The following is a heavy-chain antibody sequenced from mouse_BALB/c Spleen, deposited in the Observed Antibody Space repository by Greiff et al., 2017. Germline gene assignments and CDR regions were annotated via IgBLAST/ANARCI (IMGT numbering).Heavy chain of an antibody. CDR3: ARDQDGNYVMDY. V-gene: IGHV5-4*02. D-gene: IGHD2-1*01. CDR2: ISDGGSYT. CDR1: GFTFSDYY. J-gene: IGHJ4*01. Sequence: EVMLVESGGGLVKPGGSLKLSCAASGFTFSDYYMYWVRQTPEKRLEWVATISDGGSYTYYPDSVKGRFTISRDNAKNNLYLQMSSLKSEDTAMYYCARDQDGNYVMDYWGQGTSVTVSS.